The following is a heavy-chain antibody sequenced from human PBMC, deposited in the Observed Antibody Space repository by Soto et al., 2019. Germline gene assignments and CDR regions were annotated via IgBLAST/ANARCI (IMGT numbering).Heavy chain of an antibody. CDR1: GFTFSSYA. CDR3: AKDLAPFAPVAGTETDY. D-gene: IGHD6-19*01. J-gene: IGHJ4*02. V-gene: IGHV3-23*01. CDR2: VSIGGST. Sequence: PGGSLRLSCAASGFTFSSYAMGWVRQGPGKGLEWVAVVSIGGSTHYADSVRGRFTISRDNSKNTLSLQMNSLTAEDTAVYFCAKDLAPFAPVAGTETDYWGQGTLVTVSS.